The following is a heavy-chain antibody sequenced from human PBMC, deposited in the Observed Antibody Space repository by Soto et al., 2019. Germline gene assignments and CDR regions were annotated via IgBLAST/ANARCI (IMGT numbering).Heavy chain of an antibody. D-gene: IGHD4-4*01. CDR2: IYYSGST. J-gene: IGHJ6*02. Sequence: KTAETLSLTCAVSVGSISSSSYYWVWIRHPPGKGLEWIGSIYYSGSTYYNPSLKSRVTISVDTSKNQFSLKLSSVTAADTAVYYCARRTTVSYGMDVWGQGTTVTVSS. V-gene: IGHV4-39*01. CDR1: VGSISSSSYY. CDR3: ARRTTVSYGMDV.